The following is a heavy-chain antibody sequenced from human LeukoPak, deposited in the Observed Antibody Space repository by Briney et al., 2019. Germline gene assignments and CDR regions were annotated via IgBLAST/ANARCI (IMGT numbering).Heavy chain of an antibody. CDR3: ARLLGATSGLSVDH. D-gene: IGHD1-26*01. CDR2: ISSDGGIT. CDR1: GFTFSSYA. Sequence: GGSLRLSCATSGFTFSSYAMHWVRQAPGKGLEYVSAISSDGGITYYANSVRGRFTISRDNSRNTLYLQMGSLRADDMAVYYCARLLGATSGLSVDHWGQGTLVTVSS. V-gene: IGHV3-64*01. J-gene: IGHJ4*02.